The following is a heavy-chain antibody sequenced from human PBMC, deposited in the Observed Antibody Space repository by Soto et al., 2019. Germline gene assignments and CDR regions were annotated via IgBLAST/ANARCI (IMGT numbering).Heavy chain of an antibody. CDR1: GFTFSGYG. Sequence: QVQLVESGGGVVQPGTSLRLSCAASGFTFSGYGVHWVRQAPGKGLEWVATISYDETATYYSDSVKGRFTISRDNSKNTQFLQMNSLRTEDTAMYYCAKGSEWLESWGFDYWGQGTLVTVSS. J-gene: IGHJ4*02. D-gene: IGHD6-19*01. CDR3: AKGSEWLESWGFDY. CDR2: ISYDETAT. V-gene: IGHV3-30*18.